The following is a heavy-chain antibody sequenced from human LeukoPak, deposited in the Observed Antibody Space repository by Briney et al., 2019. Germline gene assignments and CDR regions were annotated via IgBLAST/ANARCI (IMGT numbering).Heavy chain of an antibody. V-gene: IGHV1-18*01. CDR3: ARDTSVTSLDY. CDR1: GYTFTNYD. D-gene: IGHD4-17*01. Sequence: ASVKVSCKASGYTFTNYDISWVRQAPGQGLEWMGRISVYNGKTNYAQKLQGRVTMTTDTSTSTAYMELRSLRSDDTAVYYCARDTSVTSLDYWGQGTLATVSS. J-gene: IGHJ4*02. CDR2: ISVYNGKT.